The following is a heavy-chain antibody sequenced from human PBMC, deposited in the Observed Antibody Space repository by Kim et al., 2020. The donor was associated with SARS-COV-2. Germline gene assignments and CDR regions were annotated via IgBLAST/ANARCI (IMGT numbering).Heavy chain of an antibody. J-gene: IGHJ3*02. D-gene: IGHD3-3*01. CDR2: ISSSSSTI. Sequence: GGSLRLSCAASGFTFSSYSMNWVRQAPGKGLEWVSYISSSSSTIYYADSVKGRFTISRDNAKNSLYLQMNSLRDEDTAVYYCARDSVAYYDFWSGYGPPHHAFVIWGQGTIVPVSS. CDR1: GFTFSSYS. CDR3: ARDSVAYYDFWSGYGPPHHAFVI. V-gene: IGHV3-48*02.